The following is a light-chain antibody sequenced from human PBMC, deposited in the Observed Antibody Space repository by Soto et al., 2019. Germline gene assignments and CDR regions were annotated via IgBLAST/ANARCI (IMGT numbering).Light chain of an antibody. V-gene: IGKV3-15*01. CDR2: GAS. CDR1: QSVSSN. J-gene: IGKJ2*01. Sequence: EIVMTQSPATLSVSPGERATLSCRASQSVSSNLAWYQQKPGQAPRLLIYGASTRGSGIPARFSGSRSGTEFTLTISSLQSEDFAVYYCQQYNNWAYTFDQGTKLEIK. CDR3: QQYNNWAYT.